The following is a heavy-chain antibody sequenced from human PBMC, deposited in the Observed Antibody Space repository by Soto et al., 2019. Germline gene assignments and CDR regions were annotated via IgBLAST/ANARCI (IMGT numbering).Heavy chain of an antibody. CDR3: ARSVGYCSGGSCYSEFDY. Sequence: ASVKVSCTASGYTFTSYDINWVRQATGQGLEWMGWMNPNSGNTGYAQKFQGRVTMTRNTSISTAYMELSSLRSEDTAVYYCARSVGYCSGGSCYSEFDYWGQGTLVTVSS. V-gene: IGHV1-8*01. CDR1: GYTFTSYD. D-gene: IGHD2-15*01. CDR2: MNPNSGNT. J-gene: IGHJ4*02.